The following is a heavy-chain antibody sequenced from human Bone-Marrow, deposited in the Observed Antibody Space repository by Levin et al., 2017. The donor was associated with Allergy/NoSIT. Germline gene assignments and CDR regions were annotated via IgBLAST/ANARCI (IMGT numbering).Heavy chain of an antibody. CDR1: GGSVSSGSYY. CDR2: IYYSGST. Sequence: SETLSLTCTVSGGSVSSGSYYWSWIRQPPGKGLEWIGYIYYSGSTNYNPSLKSRVTISVDTSKNQFSLKLSSVTAADTAVYYCARGPPRYSSGWYGEAFGFDYWGQGTLVTVSS. V-gene: IGHV4-61*01. J-gene: IGHJ4*02. D-gene: IGHD6-19*01. CDR3: ARGPPRYSSGWYGEAFGFDY.